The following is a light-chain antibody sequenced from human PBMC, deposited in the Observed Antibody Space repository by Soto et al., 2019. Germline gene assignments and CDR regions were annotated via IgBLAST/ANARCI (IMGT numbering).Light chain of an antibody. Sequence: IQITQCPSSLSASVEDRGTLTCRASQSISSYLNWYQQTPGKAPKLLIYAASSLQSGVPSRFSGRGSGTDCTLTISSLQTEDFETYSCQQSYSNPITFGQGTRLEIK. CDR2: AAS. CDR3: QQSYSNPIT. CDR1: QSISSY. J-gene: IGKJ5*01. V-gene: IGKV1-39*01.